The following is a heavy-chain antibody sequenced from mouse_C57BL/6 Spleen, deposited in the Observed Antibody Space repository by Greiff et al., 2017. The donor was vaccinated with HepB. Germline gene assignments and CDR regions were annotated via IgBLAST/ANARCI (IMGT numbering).Heavy chain of an antibody. CDR2: ISNGGGST. V-gene: IGHV5-12*01. Sequence: EVHLVESGGGLVQPGGSLKLSCAASGFTFSDYYMYWVRQTPEKRLEWVAYISNGGGSTYYPDTVKGRFTISRDNAKNTLYLQMSRLKSEDTAMYYCARPIYYDYDEAWFAYWGQGTLVTVSA. D-gene: IGHD2-4*01. J-gene: IGHJ3*01. CDR3: ARPIYYDYDEAWFAY. CDR1: GFTFSDYY.